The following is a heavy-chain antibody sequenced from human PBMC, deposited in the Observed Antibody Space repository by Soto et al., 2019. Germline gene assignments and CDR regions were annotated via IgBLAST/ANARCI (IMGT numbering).Heavy chain of an antibody. V-gene: IGHV3-21*01. CDR2: ISSSSSYI. J-gene: IGHJ4*02. CDR3: ARDIVATITDY. CDR1: GFTCSNYV. Sequence: GGSLRLSCAASGFTCSNYVMSWVRQAPGKGLEWVSSISSSSSYIYYADSVKGRFTISRDNAKNSLYLQMNSLRAEDTAVYYCARDIVATITDYWGQGTLVTVSS. D-gene: IGHD5-12*01.